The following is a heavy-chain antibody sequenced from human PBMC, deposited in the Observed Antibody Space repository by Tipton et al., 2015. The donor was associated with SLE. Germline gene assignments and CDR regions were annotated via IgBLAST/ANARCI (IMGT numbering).Heavy chain of an antibody. CDR2: IKSKTDGGTT. J-gene: IGHJ2*01. V-gene: IGHV3-15*01. CDR3: ARPYSSSLGGYFDL. Sequence: SLRLSCVASGFTFSNAWMSWVRQAPGKGLEWVGRIKSKTDGGTTDYAAPVKGRFTISRDDSKNTLYLQMNSLRAEDTAVYYCARPYSSSLGGYFDLWDRGTLVTVSS. CDR1: GFTFSNAW. D-gene: IGHD6-13*01.